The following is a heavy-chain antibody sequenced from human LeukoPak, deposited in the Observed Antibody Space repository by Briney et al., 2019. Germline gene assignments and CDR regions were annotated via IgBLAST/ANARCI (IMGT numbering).Heavy chain of an antibody. CDR1: GYTFTSYY. J-gene: IGHJ4*02. CDR2: IIPILGIA. V-gene: IGHV1-69*04. D-gene: IGHD2-15*01. Sequence: SVKVSCKASGYTFTSYYMHWVRQAPGQGLEWMGRIIPILGIANYAQKFQGRVTITADKSTSTAYMELSSLRSEDTAVYYCAREKGVGYFDYWGQGTLVTVSS. CDR3: AREKGVGYFDY.